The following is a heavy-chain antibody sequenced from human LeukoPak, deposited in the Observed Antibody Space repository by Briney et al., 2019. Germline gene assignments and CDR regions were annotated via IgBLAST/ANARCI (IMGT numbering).Heavy chain of an antibody. Sequence: RSLRLSCTASGFTFGDYAMSWVRQAPGKGLEWVGFIRSKAYGGTTEYAASVKGRFTISRDDSKSIAYLQMNSLKTEDTAVYYCTRERLELRADAFDIRGQGTMVTVSS. J-gene: IGHJ3*02. CDR2: IRSKAYGGTT. D-gene: IGHD1-7*01. CDR3: TRERLELRADAFDI. V-gene: IGHV3-49*04. CDR1: GFTFGDYA.